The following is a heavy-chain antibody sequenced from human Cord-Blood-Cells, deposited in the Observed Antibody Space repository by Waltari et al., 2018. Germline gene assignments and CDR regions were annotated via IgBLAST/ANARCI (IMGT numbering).Heavy chain of an antibody. V-gene: IGHV4-34*01. CDR3: ARVWWLGQVFDY. D-gene: IGHD6-19*01. Sequence: QVQLQQWGAGLLKPSETLSLTCAVYGGSLSGYYWSWIRQPPGKGLEWIGEIKHSGSTNYNPALKSRVPISVDTSKNQFSLKLSSVTAADTAVYYCARVWWLGQVFDYWGQGTLVTVSS. CDR2: IKHSGST. J-gene: IGHJ4*02. CDR1: GGSLSGYY.